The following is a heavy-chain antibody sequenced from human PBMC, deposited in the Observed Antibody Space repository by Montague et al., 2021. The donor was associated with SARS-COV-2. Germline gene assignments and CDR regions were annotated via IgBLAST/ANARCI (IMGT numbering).Heavy chain of an antibody. CDR3: ARDSKPDWVPYWYFDL. V-gene: IGHV3-53*01. CDR1: GFTFSSNY. CDR2: IYSGGST. D-gene: IGHD3-9*01. J-gene: IGHJ2*01. Sequence: SLRLSCAASGFTFSSNYMSWVRQAPGKGLEWVSVIYSGGSTYYADSVKXRFTISRDNSKNTLYLQMNSLRAEDTAVYYCARDSKPDWVPYWYFDLWGRGTLVTVSS.